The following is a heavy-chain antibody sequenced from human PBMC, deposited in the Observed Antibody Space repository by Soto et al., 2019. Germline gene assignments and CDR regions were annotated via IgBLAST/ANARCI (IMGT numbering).Heavy chain of an antibody. V-gene: IGHV1-8*01. CDR3: ARPSAWLVGYFDY. D-gene: IGHD6-19*01. J-gene: IGHJ4*02. Sequence: GASVKVSCKASGYTFTSYDTNWVRQATGQGLEWMGWMNPNSGNTGYAQKFQGRVTITANDSTGTAYVELSSLRSEDTAVYYCARPSAWLVGYFDYWGQGTLVTVSS. CDR1: GYTFTSYD. CDR2: MNPNSGNT.